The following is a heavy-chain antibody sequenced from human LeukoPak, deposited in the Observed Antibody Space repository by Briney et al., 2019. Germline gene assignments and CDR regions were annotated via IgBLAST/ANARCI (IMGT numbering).Heavy chain of an antibody. J-gene: IGHJ4*02. CDR2: INPNSGGT. V-gene: IGHV1-2*02. CDR3: AARGYCSGGSCWGGYFDY. Sequence: ASVKVSCKASGYTFTGYYMHWVRQAPGQGLEWMGWINPNSGGTNYAQKFQGRVTMTRDTSISKAYMELSRLRSDDTAVYYCAARGYCSGGSCWGGYFDYWGQGTLVTVSS. CDR1: GYTFTGYY. D-gene: IGHD2-15*01.